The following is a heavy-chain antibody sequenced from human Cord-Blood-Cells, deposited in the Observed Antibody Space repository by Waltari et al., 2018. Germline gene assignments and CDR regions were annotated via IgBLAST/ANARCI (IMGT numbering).Heavy chain of an antibody. Sequence: QESGPGLVKTSQTLSLTCTVSGGSISSGGYYWSWIRQHPGNGLEWIGYNYYSGSTYYNPSLKSRVTISVDTSKNQYSLKLSSVTAADTAVYYCAREGRIAARPGDYWGQGTLVTVSS. CDR1: GGSISSGGYY. CDR2: NYYSGST. CDR3: AREGRIAARPGDY. D-gene: IGHD6-6*01. V-gene: IGHV4-31*03. J-gene: IGHJ4*02.